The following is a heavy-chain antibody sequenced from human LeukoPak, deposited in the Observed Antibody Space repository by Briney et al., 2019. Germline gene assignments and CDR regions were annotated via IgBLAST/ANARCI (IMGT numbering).Heavy chain of an antibody. CDR1: GASISSYY. V-gene: IGHV4-4*08. Sequence: SETLSLTCTVSGASISSYYWSWIRQPPGKGLEWIGYIYTSGSTNYNPSLKSRVTMSVDTSKNQFSLKLSSVTAADTAVYYCARDRAAAADYTFYWFDPWGQGTLVTVSS. CDR3: ARDRAAAADYTFYWFDP. D-gene: IGHD6-13*01. J-gene: IGHJ5*02. CDR2: IYTSGST.